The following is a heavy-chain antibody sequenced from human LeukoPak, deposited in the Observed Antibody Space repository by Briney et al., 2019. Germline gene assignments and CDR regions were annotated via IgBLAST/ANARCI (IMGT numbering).Heavy chain of an antibody. CDR3: ARASGNVDTAMVYYYYYMDV. CDR2: ISSSSSYI. V-gene: IGHV3-21*04. D-gene: IGHD5-18*01. J-gene: IGHJ6*03. CDR1: GFTFSSYS. Sequence: GGSLRLSCAASGFTFSSYSMNWVRQAPGKGLEWVSSISSSSSYIYYADSVKGRFTISRDNAKNSLYLQMNSLRAEDTAVYYCARASGNVDTAMVYYYYYMDVWGKGTTVTVSS.